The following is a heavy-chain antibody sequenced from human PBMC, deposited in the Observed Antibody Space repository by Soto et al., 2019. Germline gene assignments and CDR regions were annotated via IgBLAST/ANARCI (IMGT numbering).Heavy chain of an antibody. V-gene: IGHV3-23*01. J-gene: IGHJ4*02. D-gene: IGHD6-13*01. CDR1: GFTFSSYA. CDR2: ISGDGGTR. Sequence: SGGSLRLSCAASGFTFSSYAMSWVRQAPGMGLEWVSVISGDGGTRDYADAVKGRFTISRDNSGNTLYLRMNSLRADDTAVYYCAKRNGDSSCCDSRAVQYWGQGTLVTVSS. CDR3: AKRNGDSSCCDSRAVQY.